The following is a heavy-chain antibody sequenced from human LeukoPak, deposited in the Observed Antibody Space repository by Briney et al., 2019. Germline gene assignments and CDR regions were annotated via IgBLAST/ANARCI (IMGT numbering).Heavy chain of an antibody. J-gene: IGHJ3*02. V-gene: IGHV1-2*02. CDR2: INPNRGGT. CDR3: ASGREYCSGGSCYSSDDAFDI. Sequence: GASVKVSCKASGYTFTGYYMHWVRQAPGQGLEWMGWINPNRGGTNYAQKFQGRVTMTRDTSISTAYMELSRLRSDDTAVYYCASGREYCSGGSCYSSDDAFDIWGQGTMVTVSS. D-gene: IGHD2-15*01. CDR1: GYTFTGYY.